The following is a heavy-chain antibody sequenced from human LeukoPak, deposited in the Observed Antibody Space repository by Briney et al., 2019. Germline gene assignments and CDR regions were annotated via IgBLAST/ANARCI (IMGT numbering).Heavy chain of an antibody. CDR1: GGSISSSSRDY. V-gene: IGHV4-39*07. J-gene: IGHJ6*03. CDR2: IYYSGST. Sequence: SETLSLTCTVSGGSISSSSRDYWAWLRQPPGKGLEWIANIYYSGSTYYSPSLKSRVTISVDTSKNQLSLKLTSVLAADTAVYYCARVRCSGGSCPYYYYYYYMDVWGKGTTVTVSS. CDR3: ARVRCSGGSCPYYYYYYYMDV. D-gene: IGHD2-15*01.